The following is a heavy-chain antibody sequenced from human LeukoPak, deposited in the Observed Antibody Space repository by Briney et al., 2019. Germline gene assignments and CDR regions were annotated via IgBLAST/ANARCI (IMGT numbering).Heavy chain of an antibody. J-gene: IGHJ6*02. Sequence: ASVKVSCTASGYTFTNYDINRVRQATGQGLEWMGWMNPNSGNTGYAQKFQGRVTMTRNTSISTAYMELSSLRSEDTAVYYCAREYSGYYYYYYGMDVWGQGTTVTVSS. CDR2: MNPNSGNT. D-gene: IGHD5-18*01. V-gene: IGHV1-8*01. CDR3: AREYSGYYYYYYGMDV. CDR1: GYTFTNYD.